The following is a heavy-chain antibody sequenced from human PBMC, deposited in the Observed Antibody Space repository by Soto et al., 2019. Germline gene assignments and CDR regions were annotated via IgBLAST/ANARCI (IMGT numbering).Heavy chain of an antibody. Sequence: QVQLVQSGAEVTKPGSSVKVSCKASGGTFSTYTISWVRQAPGQGLEWMGRIIPILGTANYAQKFQGRVTITADKSTSTAFMELSSLRSEDTAVYFCARSGLVTDAFDIWGQGTMVTVSS. D-gene: IGHD2-15*01. J-gene: IGHJ3*02. V-gene: IGHV1-69*08. CDR1: GGTFSTYT. CDR3: ARSGLVTDAFDI. CDR2: IIPILGTA.